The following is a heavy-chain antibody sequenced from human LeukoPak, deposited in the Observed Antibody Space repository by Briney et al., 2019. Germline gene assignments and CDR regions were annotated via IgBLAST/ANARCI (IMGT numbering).Heavy chain of an antibody. V-gene: IGHV3-66*03. Sequence: GGSLRLSCAASGFSVSSNYMSWVRQAPGKGLTWVSVIYSSGSTYYADSVKGRFTISRDNSRSTLYLQMNSLRPEDTAIYYCAREGYYGSGSPPSLYFDYWGQGTLVTVSS. CDR1: GFSVSSNY. CDR3: AREGYYGSGSPPSLYFDY. J-gene: IGHJ4*02. D-gene: IGHD3-10*01. CDR2: IYSSGST.